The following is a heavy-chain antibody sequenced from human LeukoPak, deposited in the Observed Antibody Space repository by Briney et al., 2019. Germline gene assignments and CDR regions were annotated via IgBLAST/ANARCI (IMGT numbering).Heavy chain of an antibody. J-gene: IGHJ4*02. D-gene: IGHD3-10*01. CDR1: GGSISSSSYY. Sequence: PSETLSLTCTVSGGSISSSSYYWGWIRQPPGKGLEWIGSIYYSGSTYYNPSLKSRVTISVDTSKNQFSLKLSCVTAADTAVYYCARHGAFEVRGDTEFDYWGQGTLVTVSS. CDR2: IYYSGST. CDR3: ARHGAFEVRGDTEFDY. V-gene: IGHV4-39*01.